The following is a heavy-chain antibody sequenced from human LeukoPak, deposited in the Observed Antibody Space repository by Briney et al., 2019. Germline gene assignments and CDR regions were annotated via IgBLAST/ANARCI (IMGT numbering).Heavy chain of an antibody. V-gene: IGHV3-23*01. CDR3: AKGSGVVVVPAATRTVDY. CDR2: ISGSGGST. D-gene: IGHD2-2*01. J-gene: IGHJ4*02. CDR1: GFTFSSYA. Sequence: GGSLRLSCAASGFTFSSYAMSWVRQAPGKGLEWVSAISGSGGSTYYADSVKGRFTISRDNSKNTLYLQMNSLRAEDTAVYYCAKGSGVVVVPAATRTVDYWGQGTLVTVSS.